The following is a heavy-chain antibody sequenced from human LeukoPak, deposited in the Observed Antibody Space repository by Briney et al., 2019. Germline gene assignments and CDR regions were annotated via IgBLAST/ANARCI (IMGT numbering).Heavy chain of an antibody. D-gene: IGHD6-19*01. J-gene: IGHJ4*02. CDR2: VYHSGST. V-gene: IGHV4-59*11. Sequence: SETLSLTCTVSGASITSHYWIWIRQPPGKGLEWIGYVYHSGSTKYNPSLKSRVTLSVDTSKSQFSLKLSSVTAADTAVYYCARGEQWLRNSFDYWGQGTLVTVSS. CDR1: GASITSHY. CDR3: ARGEQWLRNSFDY.